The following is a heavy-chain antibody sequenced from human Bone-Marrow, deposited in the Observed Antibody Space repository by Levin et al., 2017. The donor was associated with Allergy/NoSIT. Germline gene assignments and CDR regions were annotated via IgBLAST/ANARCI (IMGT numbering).Heavy chain of an antibody. J-gene: IGHJ4*02. CDR1: GGPISDYY. CDR2: IYHSGNT. D-gene: IGHD6-19*01. V-gene: IGHV4-59*01. Sequence: SETLSLTCTVSGGPISDYYWSWIRQPPGKGLEWIGYIYHSGNTYHNPSLERRVSISMDTSRNQISLRLSSVTAADTAIYCCARDEGIAVGHFDYWGRGTLVTVSS. CDR3: ARDEGIAVGHFDY.